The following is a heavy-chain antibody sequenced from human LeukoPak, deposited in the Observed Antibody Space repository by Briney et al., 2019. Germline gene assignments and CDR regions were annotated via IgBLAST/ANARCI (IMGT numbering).Heavy chain of an antibody. CDR2: IIPIFGTA. J-gene: IGHJ3*02. Sequence: SVKVSSKASGGTFSSYAISWVRQAPGQGLEWMGRIIPIFGTANYAQKFQGRVTITTDESTSTAYMELSSLRSEDTAVYYCASDNYDSSGYYYAFDIWGQGTMVTVSS. CDR1: GGTFSSYA. D-gene: IGHD3-22*01. CDR3: ASDNYDSSGYYYAFDI. V-gene: IGHV1-69*05.